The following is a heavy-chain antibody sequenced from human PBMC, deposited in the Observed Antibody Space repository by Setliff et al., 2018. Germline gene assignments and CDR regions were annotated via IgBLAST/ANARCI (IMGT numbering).Heavy chain of an antibody. J-gene: IGHJ3*02. Sequence: GGSLRLSCAAPGITISSYWMHWVRQAPGKGPVWVSYISIDGSSTEYAGSVKGRFTISRDNTKNTVYLQMNSLRVEDTAVYYCARPFGVHTAVDIWGQGTMVTVSS. V-gene: IGHV3-74*01. D-gene: IGHD3-3*01. CDR1: GITISSYW. CDR3: ARPFGVHTAVDI. CDR2: ISIDGSST.